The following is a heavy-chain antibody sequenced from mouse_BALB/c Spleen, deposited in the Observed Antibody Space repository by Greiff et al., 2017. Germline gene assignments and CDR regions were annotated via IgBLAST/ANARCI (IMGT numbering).Heavy chain of an antibody. CDR3: TRGYYDYDNYAMDY. CDR2: IYPGNSDT. D-gene: IGHD2-4*01. CDR1: GYTFTSYW. Sequence: VQLKESGTVLARPGASVKMSCKASGYTFTSYWMHWVKQRPGQGLEWIGAIYPGNSDTSYNQKFKGKAKLTAVTSTSTAYMELSSLTNEDSAVYYCTRGYYDYDNYAMDYWGQGTSVTVSS. J-gene: IGHJ4*01. V-gene: IGHV1-5*01.